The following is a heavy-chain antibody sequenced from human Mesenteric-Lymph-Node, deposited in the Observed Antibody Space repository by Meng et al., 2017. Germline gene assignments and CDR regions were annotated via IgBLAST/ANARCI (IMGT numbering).Heavy chain of an antibody. CDR1: GFTFSSYW. V-gene: IGHV3-74*01. D-gene: IGHD3-22*01. CDR3: ANYYYYGSRGYVINDA. CDR2: INSDGSST. J-gene: IGHJ5*02. Sequence: GESLKISCAASGFTFSSYWMHWVRQAPGKGLVWVSRINSDGSSTSYADSVKGRFTISRDNSRSTLYLQMNSLTAEDTAVYYCANYYYYGSRGYVINDAWGQGTLVTVSS.